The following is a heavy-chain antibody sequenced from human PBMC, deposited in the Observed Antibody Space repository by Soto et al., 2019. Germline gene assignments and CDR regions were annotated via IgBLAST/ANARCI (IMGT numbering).Heavy chain of an antibody. J-gene: IGHJ5*02. CDR3: AKDPLNYDFWSGYYHNWFDP. CDR2: ISGSGGST. Sequence: GGSLRLSCAASGFTFSSYAMSWVRQAPGKGLKWVSAISGSGGSTYYADSVKGRFTISRDNSKNTLYLQMNSLRAEDTAVYYCAKDPLNYDFWSGYYHNWFDPWGQGTLVTVSS. D-gene: IGHD3-3*01. V-gene: IGHV3-23*01. CDR1: GFTFSSYA.